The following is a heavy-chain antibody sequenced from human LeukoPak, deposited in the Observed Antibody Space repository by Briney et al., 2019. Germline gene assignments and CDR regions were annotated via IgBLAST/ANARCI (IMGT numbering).Heavy chain of an antibody. J-gene: IGHJ4*02. D-gene: IGHD5-18*01. CDR3: SRGLDRGYAYGPLE. Sequence: PGGSLRLSCAASGFTFSRHAMHWVRQAPGKGLEYFSSISDNGGSTFYANSVKGRFTISRDNSNNMLYLQMGSLRVEDMAVYYCSRGLDRGYAYGPLEWGQGDLVTVSS. CDR2: ISDNGGST. CDR1: GFTFSRHA. V-gene: IGHV3-64*01.